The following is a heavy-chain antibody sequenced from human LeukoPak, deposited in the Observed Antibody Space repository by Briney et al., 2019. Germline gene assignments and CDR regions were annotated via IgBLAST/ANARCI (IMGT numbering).Heavy chain of an antibody. CDR2: ISWNSGSI. Sequence: PGGSLRLSCAASGFTFDDYAMHWVRQAPGKGLEWVSGISWNSGSIGYADTVRGRFTISRDNAKNSLYLQMNSLRAEDMALYYCAKGPYRSDRETGAFDIWGQGTMVTVSS. CDR3: AKGPYRSDRETGAFDI. V-gene: IGHV3-9*03. CDR1: GFTFDDYA. J-gene: IGHJ3*02. D-gene: IGHD6-19*01.